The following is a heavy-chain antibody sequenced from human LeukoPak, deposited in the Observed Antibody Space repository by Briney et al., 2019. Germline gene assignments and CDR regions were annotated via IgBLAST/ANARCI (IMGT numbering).Heavy chain of an antibody. CDR1: GGTFISYA. Sequence: ASVKVSCKASGGTFISYAISWVRQAPGQGLEWMGIINPSGGSTSYAQKFQGRVTMTRDTSTSTVYMELSSLRSEDTAVYYCARVLNYYYDSSGYAFDYWGQGTLVTVSS. V-gene: IGHV1-46*01. J-gene: IGHJ4*02. CDR3: ARVLNYYYDSSGYAFDY. CDR2: INPSGGST. D-gene: IGHD3-22*01.